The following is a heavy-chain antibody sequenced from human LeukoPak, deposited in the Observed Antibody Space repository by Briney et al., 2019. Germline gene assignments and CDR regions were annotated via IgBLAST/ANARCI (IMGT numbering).Heavy chain of an antibody. CDR3: ARDAYCGGDCWPHFQH. CDR2: ISSSSSTI. D-gene: IGHD2-21*02. Sequence: GGSPRLSCAASGFTFSSYSMNWVRQAPGKGLEWVSYISSSSSTIYYADSVKGRFTISRDNAKNSLYLQMNSLRAEDTAVYYCARDAYCGGDCWPHFQHWGQGTLVTVSS. J-gene: IGHJ1*01. V-gene: IGHV3-48*01. CDR1: GFTFSSYS.